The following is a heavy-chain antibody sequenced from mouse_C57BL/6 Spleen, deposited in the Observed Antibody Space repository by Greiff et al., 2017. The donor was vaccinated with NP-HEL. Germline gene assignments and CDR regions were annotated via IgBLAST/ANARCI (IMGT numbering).Heavy chain of an antibody. CDR3: ARMNWPYAMDY. D-gene: IGHD4-1*01. Sequence: QVQLQQSGPGLVQPSQSLSITCTVSGFSLTSYGVHWVRQSPGKGLEWLGVIWSGGSTDYNAAFISRLSISKDNSKSQVFFKMNSLQADDTAIYYCARMNWPYAMDYWGQGTSVTVSS. CDR2: IWSGGST. J-gene: IGHJ4*01. CDR1: GFSLTSYG. V-gene: IGHV2-2*01.